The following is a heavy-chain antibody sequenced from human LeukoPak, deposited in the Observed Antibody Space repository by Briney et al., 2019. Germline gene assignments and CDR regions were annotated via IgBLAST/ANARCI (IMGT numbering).Heavy chain of an antibody. CDR3: TRDSGTTGEVKFDP. V-gene: IGHV4-34*01. J-gene: IGHJ5*02. Sequence: PSETLSLTCAVYGGSFSGYYWSWIRQPPGKGLEWIGEINHSGSTKYNPSLQSRVTMSVDTSKNEFSLKMSSVTAADTAVYYCTRDSGTTGEVKFDPWGQGTLVAVSS. D-gene: IGHD3-10*01. CDR1: GGSFSGYY. CDR2: INHSGST.